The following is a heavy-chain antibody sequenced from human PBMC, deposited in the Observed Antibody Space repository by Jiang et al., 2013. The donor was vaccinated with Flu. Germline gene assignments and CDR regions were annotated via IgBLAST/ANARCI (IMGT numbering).Heavy chain of an antibody. CDR2: INPSGGST. J-gene: IGHJ4*02. CDR3: ARVSRGGWELPLSGPQYYFDY. Sequence: VQLVESGAEVKKPGASVKVSCKASGYTFTSYYMHWVRQAPGQGLEWMGIINPSGGSTSYAQKFQGRVTMTRDTSTSTVYMELSSLRSEDTAVYYCARVSRGGWELPLSGPQYYFDYWGQGTLVTVSS. CDR1: GYTFTSYY. V-gene: IGHV1-46*01. D-gene: IGHD1-26*01.